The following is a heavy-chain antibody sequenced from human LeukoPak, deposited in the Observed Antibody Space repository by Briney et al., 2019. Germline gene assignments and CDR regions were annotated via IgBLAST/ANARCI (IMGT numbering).Heavy chain of an antibody. CDR1: GGSISGYY. CDR3: ARDTRGTWTYFDS. CDR2: IYYSGST. Sequence: SETLSLTCTVSGGSISGYYWSWIRQSPGKGLEWIGYIYYSGSTNYNPSLKSRVTISIDTSKNQFSLKLSSVTAADAALYYCARDTRGTWTYFDSWGQGTLVTVSS. D-gene: IGHD3-10*01. V-gene: IGHV4-59*12. J-gene: IGHJ4*02.